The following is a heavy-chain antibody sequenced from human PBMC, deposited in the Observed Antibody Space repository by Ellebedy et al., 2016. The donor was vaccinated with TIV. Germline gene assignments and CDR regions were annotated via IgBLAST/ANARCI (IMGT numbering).Heavy chain of an antibody. D-gene: IGHD6-13*01. V-gene: IGHV4-61*08. CDR1: GDSISSRGYY. Sequence: MPSETLSLTCTVSGDSISSRGYYWSSIRQPPGKGLEWIASIYYSVTTNYSPSLTSRVTISVDTSKYQISLTLLTSVSAADTAVYYCARVAITAAVGGGFFDLWGRGTLVSVSS. J-gene: IGHJ2*01. CDR2: IYYSVTT. CDR3: ARVAITAAVGGGFFDL.